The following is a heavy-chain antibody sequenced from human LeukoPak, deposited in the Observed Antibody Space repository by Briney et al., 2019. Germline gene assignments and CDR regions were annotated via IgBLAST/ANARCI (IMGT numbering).Heavy chain of an antibody. D-gene: IGHD3-22*01. V-gene: IGHV3-7*01. CDR3: ATYSSLNTREFQY. CDR2: IKQDGSEK. J-gene: IGHJ1*01. Sequence: PGGSLRLSFAASGFTFSSYWMSWVRQAPGKGLEWVANIKQDGSEKYYVDSVKGRFIISRDNAKNSLFLQMNRLRAEDSAVYYCATYSSLNTREFQYWGQGTLVTVSP. CDR1: GFTFSSYW.